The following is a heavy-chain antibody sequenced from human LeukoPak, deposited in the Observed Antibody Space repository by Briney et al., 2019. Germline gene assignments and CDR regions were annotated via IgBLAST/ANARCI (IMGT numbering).Heavy chain of an antibody. J-gene: IGHJ4*02. V-gene: IGHV1-69*13. CDR2: IIPIFGTA. D-gene: IGHD3-9*01. CDR3: ATHYDILTGYGD. Sequence: ASVKVSCKASGGTFSSYAISWVRQAPGQGLEWMGGIIPIFGTANYAQKFPGRVTITADESTSTAYMELSSLRSEDTAVYYCATHYDILTGYGDWGQGTLVTVSS. CDR1: GGTFSSYA.